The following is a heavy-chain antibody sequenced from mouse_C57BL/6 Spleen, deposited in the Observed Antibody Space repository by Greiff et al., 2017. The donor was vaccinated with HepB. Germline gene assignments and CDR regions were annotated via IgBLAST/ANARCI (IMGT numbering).Heavy chain of an antibody. Sequence: EVQGVESGGGLVKPGGSLKLSCAASGFTFSDYGMHWVRQAPEKGLEWVAYISSGSSTIYYADTVKGRFTISRDNAKNTLFLQMTSLRSEDTAMDYCARGSYPRYYAMDYWGQGTSVTVSS. CDR3: ARGSYPRYYAMDY. CDR1: GFTFSDYG. V-gene: IGHV5-17*01. J-gene: IGHJ4*01. CDR2: ISSGSSTI. D-gene: IGHD1-1*02.